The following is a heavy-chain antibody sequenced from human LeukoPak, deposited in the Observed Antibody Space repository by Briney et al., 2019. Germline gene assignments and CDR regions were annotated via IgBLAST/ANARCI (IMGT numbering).Heavy chain of an antibody. CDR1: GFTFSSYW. Sequence: GSLRLSCAASGFTFSSYWMHWVRQAPGKGLEWVSYISPGSSTIYYADFAKGRFTISRDDGEKSLYLQMNPLRAEDTAVYYCATQAWRTHGAGGYHDDCWGHGTLVTVSS. V-gene: IGHV3-48*01. CDR2: ISPGSSTI. J-gene: IGHJ4*01. CDR3: ATQAWRTHGAGGYHDDC. D-gene: IGHD2-8*01.